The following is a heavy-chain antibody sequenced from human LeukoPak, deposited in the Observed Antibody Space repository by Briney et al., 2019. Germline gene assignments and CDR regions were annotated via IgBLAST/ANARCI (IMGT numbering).Heavy chain of an antibody. CDR2: ISSNGGST. CDR1: GFTFSSYA. D-gene: IGHD1-26*01. V-gene: IGHV3-64*01. Sequence: GGSLRLSCAASGFTFSSYAMHWVRQAPGKGLEYVSAISSNGGSTYYANSVKGRFTISRDNSKNTLYLQMGSLRAEDMAVYYCPSGDVGAPFDYWGQGTLVTVSS. CDR3: PSGDVGAPFDY. J-gene: IGHJ4*02.